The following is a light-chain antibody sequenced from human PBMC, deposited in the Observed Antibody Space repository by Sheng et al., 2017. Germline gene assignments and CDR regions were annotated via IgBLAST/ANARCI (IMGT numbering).Light chain of an antibody. CDR2: DVR. CDR1: SSDVGDYDY. V-gene: IGLV2-14*03. J-gene: IGLJ1*01. Sequence: QSALTQPASVSGSPGQSITISCTGTSSDVGDYDYVSWYQQHPGKAPKLMIYDVRNRPSGVSNRFSGSKSGSTASLTISGLQAEDEADYYCSSYTGSRTYVFGTGTKVTVL. CDR3: SSYTGSRTYV.